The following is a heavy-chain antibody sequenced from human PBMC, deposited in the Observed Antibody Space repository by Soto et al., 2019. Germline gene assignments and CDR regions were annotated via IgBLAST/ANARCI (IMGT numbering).Heavy chain of an antibody. V-gene: IGHV3-30*18. CDR1: GFTFSSYG. D-gene: IGHD2-21*01. CDR3: AKDSGDHNWFDT. J-gene: IGHJ5*02. CDR2: ISYDGSNK. Sequence: HGGSLRLSCAASGFTFSSYGMHWVRPAPGKGLEWVAVISYDGSNKYYADFVKGRFTISRDNSTNTLYLQMNSLRAEDTAVYYCAKDSGDHNWFDTWGQGTLVTVSS.